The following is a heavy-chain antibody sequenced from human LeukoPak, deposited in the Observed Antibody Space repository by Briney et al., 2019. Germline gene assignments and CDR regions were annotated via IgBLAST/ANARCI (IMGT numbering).Heavy chain of an antibody. CDR1: GDRVSSNSAE. D-gene: IGHD3-10*01. CDR3: ARLGSGSNY. CDR2: TYYRSKWYT. J-gene: IGHJ4*02. Sequence: SQTLSVTCAISGDRVSSNSAEWIWIMQSPSRGLEWLGRTYYRSKWYTEYAVSVKSRITINPDTSKNQFSLQLSSVNPEDTAVYYCARLGSGSNYWGQETLVTVSS. V-gene: IGHV6-1*01.